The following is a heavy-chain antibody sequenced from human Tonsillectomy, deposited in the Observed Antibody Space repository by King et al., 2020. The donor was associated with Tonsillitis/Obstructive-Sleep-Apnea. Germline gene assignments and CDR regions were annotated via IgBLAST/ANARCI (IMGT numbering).Heavy chain of an antibody. V-gene: IGHV3-11*05. Sequence: QLVQSGGGLVKPGGSLRXSCAXSGFTXXXXYMSWIXXAPGKGLEWXSYISAYSSYTNYTDSVGGRFTISRDNAKNSLYLQMNSLRAEDTAVYYCAMQXSKXHXYYMDVXGKGXTXXVSS. CDR1: GFTXXXXY. J-gene: IGHJ6*03. CDR2: ISAYSSYT. CDR3: AMQXSKXHXYYMDV.